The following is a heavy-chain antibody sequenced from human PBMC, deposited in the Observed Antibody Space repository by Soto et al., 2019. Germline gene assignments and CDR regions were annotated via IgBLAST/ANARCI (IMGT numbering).Heavy chain of an antibody. V-gene: IGHV3-72*01. Sequence: EVQLVESGGGLVQPGGSLRLSCAASGFIFSDHYMDWVRQAPGKGLEWVGRTRNKANSYTTEYAASVRGRFTISRDESKNSLYLHMNSLKDEDTAVYYCARVSGYDSFGFDYWGQGTLVTVSS. CDR2: TRNKANSYTT. D-gene: IGHD5-12*01. CDR1: GFIFSDHY. J-gene: IGHJ4*02. CDR3: ARVSGYDSFGFDY.